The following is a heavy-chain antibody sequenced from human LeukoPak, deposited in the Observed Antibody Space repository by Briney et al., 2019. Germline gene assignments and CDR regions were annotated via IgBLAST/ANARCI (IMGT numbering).Heavy chain of an antibody. CDR2: INPDGTYT. CDR1: GFTFSGYW. CDR3: ARGLLYF. V-gene: IGHV3-74*03. D-gene: IGHD3-9*01. J-gene: IGHJ4*02. Sequence: GGSLRLSCAASGFTFSGYWMHWVRQIPGKGLECVSRINPDGTYTSYADSVKGRFTTSGDNAKNTLFLQMNSLRVEDTAVYYCARGLLYFWGQGTLVTVSS.